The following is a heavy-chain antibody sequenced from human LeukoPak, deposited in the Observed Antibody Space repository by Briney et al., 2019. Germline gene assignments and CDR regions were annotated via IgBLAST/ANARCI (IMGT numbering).Heavy chain of an antibody. D-gene: IGHD6-19*01. CDR1: GFTFSSHW. Sequence: AGGSLRLSCAASGFTFSSHWMSWVRQAPGKGLEWVSDISGGGDTTYYADSVKGRFTISRDNSKNTLHLEMNSLRAEDTAVYYCAKGGPIVVAGQGRLLPYFDSWGQGTLVTVSS. CDR2: ISGGGDTT. V-gene: IGHV3-23*01. CDR3: AKGGPIVVAGQGRLLPYFDS. J-gene: IGHJ4*02.